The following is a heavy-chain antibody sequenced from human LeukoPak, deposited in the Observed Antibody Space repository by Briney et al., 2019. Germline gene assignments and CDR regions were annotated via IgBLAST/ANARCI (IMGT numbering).Heavy chain of an antibody. V-gene: IGHV4-4*07. J-gene: IGHJ4*02. Sequence: SETLSLTCTVPGGSISSDYWSWIPQPAGKVLERIGRNYRRESTNYKPSLKSRVTISQDKSHGQHAPKQSSVTAADTAVYYWSRCTDDSRGCYSDFDYWGQGRLVTVS. CDR2: NYRREST. D-gene: IGHD3-22*01. CDR1: GGSISSDY. CDR3: SRCTDDSRGCYSDFDY.